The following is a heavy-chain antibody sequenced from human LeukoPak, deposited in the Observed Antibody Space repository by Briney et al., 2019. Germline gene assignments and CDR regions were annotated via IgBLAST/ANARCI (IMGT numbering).Heavy chain of an antibody. Sequence: PSETLSLTCTVSGYSISSGYYWSWIRQPAGKGLEWIGRIYASGSTNYNPSLKSRVTMSVDTSKNQFSLKLSSVTAADTAVYYCARASDYYDSSGYFRFDYWGQGTLVTVSS. CDR3: ARASDYYDSSGYFRFDY. D-gene: IGHD3-22*01. CDR1: GYSISSGYY. CDR2: IYASGST. J-gene: IGHJ4*02. V-gene: IGHV4-4*07.